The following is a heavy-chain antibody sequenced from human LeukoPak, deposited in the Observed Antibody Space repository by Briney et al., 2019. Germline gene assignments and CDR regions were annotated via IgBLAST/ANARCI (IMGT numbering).Heavy chain of an antibody. CDR1: GHSFTGYY. CDR2: SKPDSGDT. D-gene: IGHD2/OR15-2a*01. J-gene: IGHJ4*02. Sequence: ASVKVSCKTSGHSFTGYYIHWVRPALGQGLERMGWSKPDSGDTRYAREFQARVTMTRDTTISTVYMELSRLTSDDTALYYCASAGYFKPLDFWGQGTLVTVSA. CDR3: ASAGYFKPLDF. V-gene: IGHV1-2*02.